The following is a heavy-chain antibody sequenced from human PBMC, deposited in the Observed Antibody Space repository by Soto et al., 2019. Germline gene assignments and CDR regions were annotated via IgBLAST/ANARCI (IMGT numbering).Heavy chain of an antibody. D-gene: IGHD6-13*01. Sequence: EVQLVESGGGLIHPGGSLRLSCVASGFTFSSFEMNWVRQAPGKGLEWVSYISGSGSTIKYADSVKGRLTISRDNAKNSLYLQMNSLRAEDTAVYYCARQGTEADVYFDYWGQGNLVTVSS. CDR2: ISGSGSTI. CDR3: ARQGTEADVYFDY. J-gene: IGHJ4*02. V-gene: IGHV3-48*03. CDR1: GFTFSSFE.